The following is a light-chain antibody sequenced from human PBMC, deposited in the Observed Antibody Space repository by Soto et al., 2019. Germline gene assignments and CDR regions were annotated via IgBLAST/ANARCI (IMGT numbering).Light chain of an antibody. CDR1: SSDVGGYNY. CDR3: SSYTSSSTVV. Sequence: QSALTQPASVSGSPGQSITIYCTGNSSDVGGYNYVSWYQQHPGKAPKLMIYEVSTRPSGVSNRFSGSKSGNTASLTISGLQAEDEADYSCSSYTSSSTVVFGGGTKLTVL. CDR2: EVS. J-gene: IGLJ2*01. V-gene: IGLV2-14*01.